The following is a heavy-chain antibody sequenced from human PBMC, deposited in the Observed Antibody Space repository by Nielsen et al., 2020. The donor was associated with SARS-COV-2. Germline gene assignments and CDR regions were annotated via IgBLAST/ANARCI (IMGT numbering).Heavy chain of an antibody. Sequence: GGSLRLSCAASGFTFSIYSMNWVRQAPGKGLEWVSSLSSSSSYIYYADSVKGRFTISRDNAKNSLYLQMNSLRAEDTALYYCAKLPEGDYDILTGYYDSDYWGQGTLVTVSS. CDR3: AKLPEGDYDILTGYYDSDY. D-gene: IGHD3-9*01. V-gene: IGHV3-21*04. J-gene: IGHJ4*02. CDR1: GFTFSIYS. CDR2: LSSSSSYI.